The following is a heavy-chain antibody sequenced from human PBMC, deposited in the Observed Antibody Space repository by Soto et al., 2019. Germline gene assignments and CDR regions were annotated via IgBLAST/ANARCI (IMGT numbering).Heavy chain of an antibody. CDR2: IYWDDDT. J-gene: IGHJ4*02. CDR3: AHRRAGRELDY. Sequence: QITLKESGPTLVKPTQTLTLTCTFSGFSLSTTGVGVGWIRQPPGRALEWLALIYWDDDTRYSSSLKSRLTITKVPSTDPVVLRMTNMDPVDTGTYFWAHRRAGRELDYWGPGTLVTVSS. D-gene: IGHD6-19*01. CDR1: GFSLSTTGVG. V-gene: IGHV2-5*02.